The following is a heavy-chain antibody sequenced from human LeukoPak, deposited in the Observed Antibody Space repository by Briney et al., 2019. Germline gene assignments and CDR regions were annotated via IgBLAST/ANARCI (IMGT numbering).Heavy chain of an antibody. J-gene: IGHJ4*02. CDR3: ARTSSEYCGGDCYFDY. CDR1: GYSFTSYW. V-gene: IGHV5-51*01. D-gene: IGHD2-21*01. CDR2: IYPGDSDT. Sequence: GESLKISCKGAGYSFTSYWIGWVRQMPGKGLERMGIIYPGDSDTRYSPSFQGQVTISADKSISTAYLQWSSLKASDTAMYYCARTSSEYCGGDCYFDYWGQGTLVTVSS.